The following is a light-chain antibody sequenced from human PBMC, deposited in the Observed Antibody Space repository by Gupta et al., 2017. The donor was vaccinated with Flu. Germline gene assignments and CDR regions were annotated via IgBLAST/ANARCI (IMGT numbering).Light chain of an antibody. CDR3: CSYAGRTTLV. J-gene: IGLJ2*01. V-gene: IGLV2-23*02. Sequence: TSSDVGTFNLVSWYQQHPGKAPKLMIYEVSERPSGVSNRFSGSKSGNTASLTISGLQAEDEADYYCCSYAGRTTLVFGGGTKLTVL. CDR1: SSDVGTFNL. CDR2: EVS.